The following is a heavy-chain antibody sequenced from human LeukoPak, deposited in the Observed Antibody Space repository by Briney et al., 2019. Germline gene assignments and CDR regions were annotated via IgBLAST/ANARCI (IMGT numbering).Heavy chain of an antibody. CDR3: AKGGCSSTSCYVAYYYYGMDV. D-gene: IGHD2-2*01. Sequence: GGSLRLSCAASGFIFSSYAISWVRQAPGKGLEWVSAISGSGGSTYYADSVKGRFTISRDNSKNTLYLQMNSLRAEDTAVYYCAKGGCSSTSCYVAYYYYGMDVWGQGTTVTVSS. J-gene: IGHJ6*02. CDR2: ISGSGGST. V-gene: IGHV3-23*01. CDR1: GFIFSSYA.